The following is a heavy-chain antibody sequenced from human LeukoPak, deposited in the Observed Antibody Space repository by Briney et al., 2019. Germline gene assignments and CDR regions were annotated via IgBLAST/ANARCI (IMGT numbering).Heavy chain of an antibody. CDR3: AREGRGFDILTGDYYYMDV. V-gene: IGHV1-8*03. D-gene: IGHD3-9*01. CDR1: GYTFTSYD. J-gene: IGHJ6*03. CDR2: MNPNSGNT. Sequence: ASVKVSCKXSGYTFTSYDINWVRQATGQGLERMGWMNPNSGNTGYAQKFQGRVTITRNTSISTAYMELSSLRSEDTAVYYCAREGRGFDILTGDYYYMDVWGKGTTVTVSS.